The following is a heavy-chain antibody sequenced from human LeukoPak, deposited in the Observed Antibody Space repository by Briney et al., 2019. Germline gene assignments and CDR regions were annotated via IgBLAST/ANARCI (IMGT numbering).Heavy chain of an antibody. V-gene: IGHV1-46*01. Sequence: ASVKVSCKASGYTFTCYYMHWVRQAPGQGLEWMGIINPSGGSTSYAQKFQGRVTMTRDTSTSTVYMELSSLRSEDTAVYYCARGHDFWSGYPGAFDYWGQGTLVTVSS. CDR1: GYTFTCYY. J-gene: IGHJ4*02. D-gene: IGHD3-3*01. CDR2: INPSGGST. CDR3: ARGHDFWSGYPGAFDY.